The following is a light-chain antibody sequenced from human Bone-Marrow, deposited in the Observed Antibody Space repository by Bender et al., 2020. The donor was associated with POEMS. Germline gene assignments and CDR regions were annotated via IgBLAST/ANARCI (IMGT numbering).Light chain of an antibody. CDR1: DSNFGGNN. CDR2: DVS. CDR3: SSYAGSSTLYV. V-gene: IGLV2-14*01. Sequence: QSVLTQPPSASGTPGQSVIISCSGTDSNFGGNNVNWYQQHPGKAPRLMIYDVSYRPSGVSNRFSGSKSGNTASLIISGLQAEDEADYYCSSYAGSSTLYVFGTGTKVTVL. J-gene: IGLJ1*01.